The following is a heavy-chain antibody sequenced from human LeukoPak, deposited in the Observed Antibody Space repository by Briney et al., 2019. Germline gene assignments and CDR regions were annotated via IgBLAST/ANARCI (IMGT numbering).Heavy chain of an antibody. V-gene: IGHV3-33*06. CDR2: IWYDWTSK. Sequence: HPGRSLRLSCAASGFSFSNYGMHWVRQAPGKGLEWVAVIWYDWTSKYYADSVKGRFTISRDNSKNTLYLQMDSLRAEDTAVYYCAKDHAIVGAAFDYWGQGTLVTVSS. J-gene: IGHJ4*02. CDR1: GFSFSNYG. D-gene: IGHD1-26*01. CDR3: AKDHAIVGAAFDY.